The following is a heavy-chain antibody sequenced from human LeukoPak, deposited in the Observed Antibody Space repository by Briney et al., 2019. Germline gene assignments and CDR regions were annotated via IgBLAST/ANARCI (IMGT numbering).Heavy chain of an antibody. Sequence: GGSLRLSCAASGITFSSYAMSWVRQAPGKGLEWVSVVSESGGSTHYADSVKGRFTISRDNSKNTLYLEMNRLRAEDTAVYYCAKDTAQGYTYGTIEQDYWGQGTLVTVSS. CDR2: VSESGGST. V-gene: IGHV3-23*01. J-gene: IGHJ4*02. D-gene: IGHD5-18*01. CDR1: GITFSSYA. CDR3: AKDTAQGYTYGTIEQDY.